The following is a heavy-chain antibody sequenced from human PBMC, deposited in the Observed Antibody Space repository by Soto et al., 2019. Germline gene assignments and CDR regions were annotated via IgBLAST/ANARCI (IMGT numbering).Heavy chain of an antibody. V-gene: IGHV1-46*03. Sequence: QVPLVQSGAEVKKPGASVKVSCKASGYTFTSYYMHWVRQAPGQGLEWMGIINPSGGSTSYAQMVQGRVTMTRDTSTSTVYMELSSLRSDDTAVYYCARAYNWNDPNFDYWGQGTLVTVSS. J-gene: IGHJ4*02. CDR3: ARAYNWNDPNFDY. CDR2: INPSGGST. D-gene: IGHD1-1*01. CDR1: GYTFTSYY.